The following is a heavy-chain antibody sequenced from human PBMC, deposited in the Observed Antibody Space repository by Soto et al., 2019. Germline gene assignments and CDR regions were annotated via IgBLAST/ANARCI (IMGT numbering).Heavy chain of an antibody. J-gene: IGHJ6*02. CDR1: GFTFSTYH. Sequence: GGSLRLSCAASGFTFSTYHMHWVRQAPDKGLEWVAVISYDGGYKSSADSVKGRFTISRDNSKNTLFLQMNSLRPEDTAVYYCARAGHTIIWYDRHYHYVMYFCGQGTSVPGSS. CDR3: ARAGHTIIWYDRHYHYVMYF. CDR2: ISYDGGYK. V-gene: IGHV3-30*19. D-gene: IGHD6-13*01.